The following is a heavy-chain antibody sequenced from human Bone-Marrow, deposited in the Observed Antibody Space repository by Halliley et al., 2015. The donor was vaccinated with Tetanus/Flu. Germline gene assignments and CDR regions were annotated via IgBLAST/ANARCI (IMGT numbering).Heavy chain of an antibody. J-gene: IGHJ4*02. V-gene: IGHV3-15*01. Sequence: RIKRESEGGTTDYAAPVKGRFTVSRDDSKNSLYLQMNNLKTEDSGVYYCTTVTLWDDEWDFDFWGQGTLVTVSS. CDR2: IKRESEGGTT. CDR3: TTVTLWDDEWDFDF. D-gene: IGHD1-26*01.